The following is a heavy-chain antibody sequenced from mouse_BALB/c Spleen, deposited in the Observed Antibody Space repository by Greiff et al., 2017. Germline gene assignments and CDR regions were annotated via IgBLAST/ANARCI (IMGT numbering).Heavy chain of an antibody. CDR3: AREGSTMITTGAMDY. Sequence: DVQLVESGGGLVKPGGSLKLSCAASGFTFSSYAMSWVRQSPEKRLEWVAEISSGGSYTYYPDTVTGRFTISRDNAKNTLYLEMSSLRSEDTAMYYCAREGSTMITTGAMDYWGQGTSVTVSS. CDR2: ISSGGSYT. CDR1: GFTFSSYA. J-gene: IGHJ4*01. D-gene: IGHD2-4*01. V-gene: IGHV5-9-4*01.